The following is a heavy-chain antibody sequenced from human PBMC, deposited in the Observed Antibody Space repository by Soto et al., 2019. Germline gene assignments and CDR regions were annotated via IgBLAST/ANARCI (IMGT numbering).Heavy chain of an antibody. V-gene: IGHV1-69*01. CDR1: GGIFSSYA. CDR3: ARIGGVGAPPGADY. D-gene: IGHD1-26*01. CDR2: IIPILNTP. Sequence: QVQLVQSGAEVKKPGSSVKVSCKASGGIFSSYAISWVRQAPGQGLEWMGEIIPILNTPHYAQTFQDRLTITANESTRPASMELSRLRSADPAVYYCARIGGVGAPPGADYWGQGTLVTVAS. J-gene: IGHJ4*02.